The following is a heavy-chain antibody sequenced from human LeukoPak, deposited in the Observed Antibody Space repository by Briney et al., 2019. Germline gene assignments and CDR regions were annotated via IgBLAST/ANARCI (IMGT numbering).Heavy chain of an antibody. V-gene: IGHV3-11*01. CDR3: ARDAELVRGVYYFDY. J-gene: IGHJ4*02. CDR2: ISSSGSTI. Sequence: GGSLRLSCAASGFTFSDYYMSWIRQAPGKGLEWVSYISSSGSTINYADSVKGRFTISRDNAKNSLYLQMNSLRAEDTAVYYCARDAELVRGVYYFDYWGQGTLVTVSS. D-gene: IGHD6-13*01. CDR1: GFTFSDYY.